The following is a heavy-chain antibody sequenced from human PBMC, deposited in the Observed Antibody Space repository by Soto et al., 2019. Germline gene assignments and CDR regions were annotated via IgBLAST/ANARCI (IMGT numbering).Heavy chain of an antibody. CDR2: IKKDGSEE. CDR1: GFTFSDYW. V-gene: IGHV3-7*05. J-gene: IGHJ4*02. D-gene: IGHD3-22*01. Sequence: GGSLRLSCAASGFTFSDYWMSWVRQAPGKGQKWVANIKKDGSEEDFVDSVKGRFTISRVNAKISLYLQMNSLRGEDTAVYYCARDNSLIVVACPLLDSWGQGTLVTVSS. CDR3: ARDNSLIVVACPLLDS.